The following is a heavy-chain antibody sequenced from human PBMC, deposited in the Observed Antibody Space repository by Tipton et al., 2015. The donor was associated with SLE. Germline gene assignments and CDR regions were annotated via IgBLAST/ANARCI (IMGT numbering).Heavy chain of an antibody. CDR1: GDSITSDY. V-gene: IGHV4-59*01. J-gene: IGHJ4*02. CDR3: ARNKAVAGTVIEY. Sequence: LRLSCTVSGDSITSDYWTWIRQPPGKGLEWLGYISHTGSTNYNPSVRSRGSISLDTSKNQFSLKLTCLTAADTAPYYCARNKAVAGTVIEYWGPGTLVTVSS. D-gene: IGHD6-19*01. CDR2: ISHTGST.